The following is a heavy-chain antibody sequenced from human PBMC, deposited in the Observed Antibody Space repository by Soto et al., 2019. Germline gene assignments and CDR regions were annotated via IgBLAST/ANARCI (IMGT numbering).Heavy chain of an antibody. CDR2: IGPESGAT. Sequence: ASVKVSCKASGYTFTGHYIHWVRQAPEQGPEWMGEIGPESGATRYAQRFQGRVTMTRDMSITTVYMELNNLSPDDTAVYYCGGGRSGQIVVFYWGQGTPVTVSS. J-gene: IGHJ4*02. CDR3: GGGRSGQIVVFY. V-gene: IGHV1-2*02. D-gene: IGHD1-26*01. CDR1: GYTFTGHY.